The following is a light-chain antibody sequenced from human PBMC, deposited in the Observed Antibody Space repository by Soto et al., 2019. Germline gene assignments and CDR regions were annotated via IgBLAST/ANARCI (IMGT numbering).Light chain of an antibody. Sequence: SVLTQPPSASGTPGQRVTISCSGSSSNIGSNYVYWYQQLPGTAPKLLIYRNNQRPSGVPDRFSGSKSGTSASLAISGLRCEDEADYYCAAWDDSLSGPGVFGGGTKLTV. CDR3: AAWDDSLSGPGV. CDR2: RNN. J-gene: IGLJ2*01. CDR1: SSNIGSNY. V-gene: IGLV1-47*01.